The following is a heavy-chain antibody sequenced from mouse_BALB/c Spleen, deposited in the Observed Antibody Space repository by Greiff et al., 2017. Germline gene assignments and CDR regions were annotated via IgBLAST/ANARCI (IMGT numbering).Heavy chain of an antibody. CDR3: ARGLRRYFDV. CDR2: ISYDGSN. CDR1: GYSITSGYY. Sequence: DVQLQESGPGLVKPSQSLSLTCSVTGYSITSGYYWNWIRQFPGNKLEWMGYISYDGSNNYNPSLKNRISITRDTSKNQFFLKLNSVTTEDTATYYCARGLRRYFDVWGAGTTVTVSS. J-gene: IGHJ1*01. D-gene: IGHD1-2*01. V-gene: IGHV3-6*02.